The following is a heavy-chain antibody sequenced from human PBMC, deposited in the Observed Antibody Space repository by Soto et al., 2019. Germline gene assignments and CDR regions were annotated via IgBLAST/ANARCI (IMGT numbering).Heavy chain of an antibody. Sequence: GGSLRLSCAASGFTFSSFAMSWVRQAPGKGLEWVSSISGSGGSTYYADSVKGRFTISRDNSKNTLYLQMNSLRAEDTAVYYCAQQWLVLGAFDIWGQGTMVTVSS. V-gene: IGHV3-23*01. CDR3: AQQWLVLGAFDI. CDR1: GFTFSSFA. J-gene: IGHJ3*02. D-gene: IGHD6-19*01. CDR2: ISGSGGST.